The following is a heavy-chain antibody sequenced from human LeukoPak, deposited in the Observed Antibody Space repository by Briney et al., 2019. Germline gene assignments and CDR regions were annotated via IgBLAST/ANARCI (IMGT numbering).Heavy chain of an antibody. CDR2: SYYSGST. CDR3: ASASSGAVAGTALDC. D-gene: IGHD6-19*01. J-gene: IGHJ4*02. Sequence: SQTLSLTCTVSGGSIVRGGHYWSWIRQHPGKGLEWIGYSYYSGSTYYNPSLKSRIAISVDTSKNQFSLKLTSVTAADTAVYYCASASSGAVAGTALDCWGQGMLVTVSS. CDR1: GGSIVRGGHY. V-gene: IGHV4-31*03.